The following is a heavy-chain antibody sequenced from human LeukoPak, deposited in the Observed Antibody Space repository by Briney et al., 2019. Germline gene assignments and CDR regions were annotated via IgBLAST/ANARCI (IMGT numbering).Heavy chain of an antibody. V-gene: IGHV3-66*01. Sequence: GGSLRLSCAASGFTVSSNYMSWVHQAPGKGLEWVSVIYSGGSTYYADSVKGRFTISRDNSKNTLYLQMNSLRAEDTAVYYCARDVDTAMAQDYWGQGTLVTVSS. CDR3: ARDVDTAMAQDY. D-gene: IGHD5-18*01. J-gene: IGHJ4*02. CDR2: IYSGGST. CDR1: GFTVSSNY.